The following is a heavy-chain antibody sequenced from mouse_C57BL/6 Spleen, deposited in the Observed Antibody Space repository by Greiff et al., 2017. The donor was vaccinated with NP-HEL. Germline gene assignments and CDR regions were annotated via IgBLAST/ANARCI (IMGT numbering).Heavy chain of an antibody. Sequence: VQLQQSGAELVRPGASVKLSCTASGFNIKDDYMHWVKQRPEQGLEWIGWIDPENGDTEYASKFQGKATITADTSSNTAYLQLSSLTSEDTALYYCTTVTGIWFAYWGQGTLVTVSA. V-gene: IGHV14-4*01. J-gene: IGHJ3*01. CDR2: IDPENGDT. CDR3: TTVTGIWFAY. D-gene: IGHD4-1*01. CDR1: GFNIKDDY.